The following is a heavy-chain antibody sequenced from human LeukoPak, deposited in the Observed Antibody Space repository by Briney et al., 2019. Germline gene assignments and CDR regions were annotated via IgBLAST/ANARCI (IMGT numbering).Heavy chain of an antibody. CDR1: GGSISSFY. CDR3: VTGRYSYGWYDH. Sequence: PSETPSLTCTVSGGSISSFYWSWIRQPPGKGLEWIGYMYYGGSPNYNPSLKSRVITSLDTSKKQFSLKLNSVTTADTAVYYCVTGRYSYGWYDHWGQGILVIVS. V-gene: IGHV4-59*13. J-gene: IGHJ5*02. CDR2: MYYGGSP. D-gene: IGHD1-26*01.